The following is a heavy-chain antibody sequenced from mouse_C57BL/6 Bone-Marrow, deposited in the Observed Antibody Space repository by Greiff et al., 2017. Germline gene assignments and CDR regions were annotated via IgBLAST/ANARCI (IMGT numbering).Heavy chain of an antibody. D-gene: IGHD2-5*01. CDR3: AKKVYYSNPFAY. CDR2: IYPGSGST. V-gene: IGHV1-55*01. CDR1: GYTFTSYW. J-gene: IGHJ3*01. Sequence: QVQLQQPGAELVKPGASVKMSCKASGYTFTSYWITWVKQRPGQGLEWIGDIYPGSGSTNYNEKFKSKATLTVDTSSSTAYMQLSSLTSEDSAVYYCAKKVYYSNPFAYWGQGTLVTVSA.